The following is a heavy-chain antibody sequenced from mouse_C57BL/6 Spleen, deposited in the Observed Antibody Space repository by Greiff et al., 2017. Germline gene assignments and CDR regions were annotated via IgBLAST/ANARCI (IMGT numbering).Heavy chain of an antibody. D-gene: IGHD1-1*01. CDR1: GFTFSSYA. Sequence: EVKLMESGGGLVKPGGSLKLSCAASGFTFSSYAMSWVRQTPEKRLEWVATISDGGSYTYYPDNVKGRFTISRDNAKNNLYLQMSHLKSEDTAMYYCARADYYGSPAWFAYWGQGTLVTVSA. CDR2: ISDGGSYT. CDR3: ARADYYGSPAWFAY. J-gene: IGHJ3*01. V-gene: IGHV5-4*03.